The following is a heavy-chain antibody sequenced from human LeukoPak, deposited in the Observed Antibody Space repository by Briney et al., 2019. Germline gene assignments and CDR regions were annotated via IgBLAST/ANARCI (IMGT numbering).Heavy chain of an antibody. Sequence: GGSLRLSCAASGFTVSSNYMSWVPQAPGKGLEWVSVIYSGGSTYYADSVKGRFTISRDNSKNTLYLQMNSLRAEDTAVYYCARLYSGYTFYYYGMDVWGQGTTVTVSS. V-gene: IGHV3-66*01. CDR1: GFTVSSNY. CDR2: IYSGGST. J-gene: IGHJ6*02. CDR3: ARLYSGYTFYYYGMDV. D-gene: IGHD5-12*01.